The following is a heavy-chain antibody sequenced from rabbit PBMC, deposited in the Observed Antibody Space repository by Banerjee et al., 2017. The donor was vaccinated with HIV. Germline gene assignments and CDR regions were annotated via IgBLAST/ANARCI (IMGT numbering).Heavy chain of an antibody. CDR2: RYSGDGKT. CDR1: GVDFNRYS. J-gene: IGHJ4*01. V-gene: IGHV1S47*01. Sequence: QEQLVESGGGLVQPGGSLTLSCEASGVDFNRYSVSWVRQAPGKGLEWIGCRYSGDGKTYYASWVNGQFSISKTSSTTVTLQMTSLTVADTATYFCARDLAGVIGWNFDLWGPGTLVTVS. D-gene: IGHD4-1*01. CDR3: ARDLAGVIGWNFDL.